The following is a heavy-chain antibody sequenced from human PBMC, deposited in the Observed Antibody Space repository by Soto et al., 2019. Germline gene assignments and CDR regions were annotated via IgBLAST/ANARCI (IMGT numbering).Heavy chain of an antibody. J-gene: IGHJ5*02. CDR3: AKDQRKPAIFGVVTLS. D-gene: IGHD3-3*01. CDR2: ISGSGQTT. CDR1: GFTFSRFA. Sequence: GGSLRLSCAGSGFTFSRFAMSWVRQVPGKGLEWVSAISGSGQTTYSADSVKGRLTVSRDNSNNTLYLQMNSPRAEDTAVYYCAKDQRKPAIFGVVTLSWGQGTLVTVSS. V-gene: IGHV3-23*01.